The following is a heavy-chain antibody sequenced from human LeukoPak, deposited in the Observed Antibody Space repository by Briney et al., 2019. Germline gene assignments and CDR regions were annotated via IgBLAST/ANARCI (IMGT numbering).Heavy chain of an antibody. CDR2: IDPSDSYT. CDR3: ARLKMGIATIPGLLMADY. D-gene: IGHD5-24*01. V-gene: IGHV5-10-1*01. Sequence: GESLKISCKGSGYSFTSYWISWVRQMPGKGLEWMGRIDPSDSYTNYSPSFQGHVTISADKSISTAYLQWSSLKASDTAMYYCARLKMGIATIPGLLMADYWGQGTLVTVSS. CDR1: GYSFTSYW. J-gene: IGHJ4*02.